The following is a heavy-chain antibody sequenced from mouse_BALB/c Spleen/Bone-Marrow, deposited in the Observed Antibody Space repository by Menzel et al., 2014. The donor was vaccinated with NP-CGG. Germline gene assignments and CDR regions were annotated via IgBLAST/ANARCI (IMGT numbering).Heavy chain of an antibody. D-gene: IGHD1-1*02. CDR2: FNPNNGGT. CDR1: GYSFTDYT. J-gene: IGHJ2*01. V-gene: IGHV1-22*01. CDR3: ARAGWYDY. Sequence: VQLQQSGPELVKPGSSVKMSCKTSGYSFTDYTIHWVKQSHGKSLEWIGNFNPNNGGTKYNQRFKDKATLTVDKSSRTAYMEFRSLTFEDSAVYYCARAGWYDYWGQGTTLTVSS.